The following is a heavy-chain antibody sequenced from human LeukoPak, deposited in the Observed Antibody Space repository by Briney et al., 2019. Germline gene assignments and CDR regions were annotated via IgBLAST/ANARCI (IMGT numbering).Heavy chain of an antibody. D-gene: IGHD6-19*01. CDR3: ARGFHLSVAGTRYYYGMDV. Sequence: ASVKVSCKASGYTFTSYDINWVRQATGQGLEWMGWMNPNSGNTGYAQKFQGRVTMTTDTSTSTAYMELRSLRSDDTAVYYCARGFHLSVAGTRYYYGMDVWGQGTTVTVSS. CDR2: MNPNSGNT. CDR1: GYTFTSYD. J-gene: IGHJ6*02. V-gene: IGHV1-8*01.